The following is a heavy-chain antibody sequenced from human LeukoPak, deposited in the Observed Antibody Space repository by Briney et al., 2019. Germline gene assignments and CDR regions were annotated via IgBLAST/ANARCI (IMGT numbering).Heavy chain of an antibody. J-gene: IGHJ4*02. CDR3: ARQDLPNFDY. CDR1: GFTFSDYY. V-gene: IGHV3-33*08. Sequence: GGSLRLSCAASGFTFSDYYMSWIRQAPGKGLEWVAFIRYDGSNKYYADSVKGRFTISRDNSKNTLYLQMNSLRAEDTAVYYCARQDLPNFDYWGQGTLVTVSS. CDR2: IRYDGSNK.